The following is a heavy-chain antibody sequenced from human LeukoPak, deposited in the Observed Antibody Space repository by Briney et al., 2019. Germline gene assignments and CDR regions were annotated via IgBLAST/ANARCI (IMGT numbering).Heavy chain of an antibody. Sequence: ASVKVSCKASGYTFTGYYMHWVRQAPGQGLEWMGWINPNSGGTNYAQKFQGRVTMTRDTSISTAYMELSRLRSDDTAVYYCAREGKYSNYGRNWFDPWGQGTLVTVSS. CDR2: INPNSGGT. V-gene: IGHV1-2*02. CDR3: AREGKYSNYGRNWFDP. CDR1: GYTFTGYY. D-gene: IGHD4-11*01. J-gene: IGHJ5*02.